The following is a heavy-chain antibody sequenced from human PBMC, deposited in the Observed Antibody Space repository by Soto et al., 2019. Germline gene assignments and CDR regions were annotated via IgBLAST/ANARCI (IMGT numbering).Heavy chain of an antibody. CDR1: GDTFTSYY. V-gene: IGHV1-46*01. J-gene: IGHJ6*01. CDR2: INPSGGST. D-gene: IGHD2-15*01. Sequence: ASVKVSCKACGDTFTSYYMHWVRQARGQGLEWMGIINPSGGSTSYAQKFQGRVTMTRDTSTSTVYMELSSLRSEDTAVYYCAREIVVVVAAHYYGMDVWGQGTTVIVS. CDR3: AREIVVVVAAHYYGMDV.